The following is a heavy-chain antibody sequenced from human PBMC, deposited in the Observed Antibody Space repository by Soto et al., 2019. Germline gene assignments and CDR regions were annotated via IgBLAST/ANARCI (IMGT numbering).Heavy chain of an antibody. CDR3: ATHSRVAGIILYY. CDR1: GYTFTGYY. D-gene: IGHD6-19*01. CDR2: INPNSGGT. V-gene: IGHV1-2*02. Sequence: ASVKVSCKASGYTFTGYYMHWVRQAPGQGLEWMGWINPNSGGTNYAQKFQGRVTMTRDTSISTAYMELSRLRSDDTAVYYCATHSRVAGIILYYWGQGTLVTVYS. J-gene: IGHJ4*02.